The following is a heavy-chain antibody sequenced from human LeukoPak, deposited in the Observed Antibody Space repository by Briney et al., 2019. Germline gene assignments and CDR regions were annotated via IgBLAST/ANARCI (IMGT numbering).Heavy chain of an antibody. CDR3: ARDPPAKYSSGWYTWYYYYGMDV. Sequence: GGSLALSRAASGFTFSSYAMHWVRHAPGKGLEWVAVISYDGSNKYYADSVKGRFTISRDNSKNTLYLQMNSLRAEDTAVYYCARDPPAKYSSGWYTWYYYYGMDVWGQGGQVTVSS. J-gene: IGHJ6*02. V-gene: IGHV3-30-3*01. CDR2: ISYDGSNK. D-gene: IGHD6-19*01. CDR1: GFTFSSYA.